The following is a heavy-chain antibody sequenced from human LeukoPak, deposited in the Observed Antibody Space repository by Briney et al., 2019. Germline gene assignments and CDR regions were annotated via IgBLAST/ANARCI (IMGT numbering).Heavy chain of an antibody. V-gene: IGHV1-69*01. D-gene: IGHD3-3*01. CDR1: VGTFSSYA. CDR2: IILIFGTA. Sequence: SVKVSCKASVGTFSSYAISWVRQAPGQGLEWMGGIILIFGTANYAQKFKGRVTITADESTSTAYMELSSLRSEDTAVYYCARDGYYDFWSGLFDYWGQGTLVTVSS. CDR3: ARDGYYDFWSGLFDY. J-gene: IGHJ4*02.